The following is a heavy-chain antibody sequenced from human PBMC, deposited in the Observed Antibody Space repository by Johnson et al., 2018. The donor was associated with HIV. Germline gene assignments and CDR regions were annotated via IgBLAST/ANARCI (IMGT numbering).Heavy chain of an antibody. V-gene: IGHV3-30*02. CDR3: ASLCSGCADAFDM. CDR1: GFTFSSYG. CDR2: IRYDGSNK. D-gene: IGHD3-10*02. J-gene: IGHJ3*02. Sequence: QVQLVESGGGVVQPGGSLRLSCAASGFTFSSYGMHWVRQAPGKGLEWVAFIRYDGSNKYYAESVKGRFTISRDNSKNSVYLQMNSLRAEDTAVSYCASLCSGCADAFDMWGQGTMVTVSS.